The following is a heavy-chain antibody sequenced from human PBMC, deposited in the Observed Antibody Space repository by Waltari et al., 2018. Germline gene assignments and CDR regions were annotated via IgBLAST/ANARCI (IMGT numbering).Heavy chain of an antibody. D-gene: IGHD5-18*01. CDR1: GGTFSNNY. V-gene: IGHV4-34*01. Sequence: QVQLQQWGAGLSTPSEPLSLTCAVYGGTFSNNYWSWIRQPPGQGLEWIGEINPSGSTNYNPSLKSRVTISGDTSKNQFSLELSSVSAADTAVYYCARRGHSSYYYYYMDVWGKGTTVTVSS. CDR2: INPSGST. CDR3: ARRGHSSYYYYYMDV. J-gene: IGHJ6*03.